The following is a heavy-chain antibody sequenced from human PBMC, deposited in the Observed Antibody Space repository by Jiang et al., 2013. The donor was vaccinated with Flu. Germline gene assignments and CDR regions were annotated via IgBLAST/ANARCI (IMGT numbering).Heavy chain of an antibody. V-gene: IGHV1-24*01. D-gene: IGHD3-10*01. Sequence: SGAEVKKPGASVKVSCKVSGRTLNEVSIHWVRQAPGEGLEWMGGFDSEDDKMIYAKNFQGRVTMTEDTVSDTAYMELYSLRSEDTAVYYCATLRSFFTYLDPWGQGTLVTVSS. CDR1: GRTLNEVS. CDR2: FDSEDDKM. CDR3: ATLRSFFTYLDP. J-gene: IGHJ5*02.